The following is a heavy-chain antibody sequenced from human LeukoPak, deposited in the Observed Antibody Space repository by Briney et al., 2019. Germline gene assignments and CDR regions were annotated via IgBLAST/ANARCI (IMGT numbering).Heavy chain of an antibody. CDR2: IIPIFGTA. J-gene: IGHJ6*03. Sequence: SVKVSCKASGGTFSSYAISWVRQAPGPGLEWMGGIIPIFGTANYAQKFQGRVTITADESTSTAYMEMSSLRSEDTAVYYCARDSLEIVVVPAASDVGYYYMDVWGKGTTVTVSS. D-gene: IGHD2-2*01. V-gene: IGHV1-69*13. CDR3: ARDSLEIVVVPAASDVGYYYMDV. CDR1: GGTFSSYA.